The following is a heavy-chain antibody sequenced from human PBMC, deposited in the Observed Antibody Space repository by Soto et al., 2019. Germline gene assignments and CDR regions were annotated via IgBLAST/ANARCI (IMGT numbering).Heavy chain of an antibody. Sequence: QVQLVQSGTEVKKPGASVKVSCKASGYTFTSNAISWVQQAPGQGLEWMGWINPYNGNTNYAQRLQGRVTMTTDTSTSTAYMELRSLRSDDTAVYYCARDTAMALPDAWGQGTLVTVSS. D-gene: IGHD5-18*01. CDR3: ARDTAMALPDA. J-gene: IGHJ4*02. CDR1: GYTFTSNA. V-gene: IGHV1-18*01. CDR2: INPYNGNT.